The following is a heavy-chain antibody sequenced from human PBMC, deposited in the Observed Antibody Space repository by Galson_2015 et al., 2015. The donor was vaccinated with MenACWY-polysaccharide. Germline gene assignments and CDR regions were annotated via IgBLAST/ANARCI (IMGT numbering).Heavy chain of an antibody. V-gene: IGHV3-23*01. D-gene: IGHD6-13*01. Sequence: LRLSCAASGFSMTSYAVNWVRQAPGKGLEWVGVISGSGIDIRYADSVKGRFTISRDTSKSTLYLQMDSVRAEDTAKYYCAKSSQWGAAAVGSFDHWSQGTLVTVSS. CDR3: AKSSQWGAAAVGSFDH. CDR1: GFSMTSYA. J-gene: IGHJ4*02. CDR2: ISGSGIDI.